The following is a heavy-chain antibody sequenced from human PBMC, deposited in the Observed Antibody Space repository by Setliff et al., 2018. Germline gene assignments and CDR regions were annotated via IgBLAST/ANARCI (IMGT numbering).Heavy chain of an antibody. J-gene: IGHJ4*02. D-gene: IGHD3-3*01. CDR3: AREVWNIYDNDNSWSGYSDH. CDR1: GGSISSPSYF. Sequence: PSETLSLTCTVSGGSISSPSYFWGWVRQPPGKEMEWIATIYYSGSSYYNPSLKSRLTISVDTSKNLFSLKLSSVTTADTALYYCAREVWNIYDNDNSWSGYSDHWGQGTLVTVSS. V-gene: IGHV4-39*02. CDR2: IYYSGSS.